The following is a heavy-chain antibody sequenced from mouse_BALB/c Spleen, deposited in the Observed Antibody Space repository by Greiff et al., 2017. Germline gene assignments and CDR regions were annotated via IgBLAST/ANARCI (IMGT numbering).Heavy chain of an antibody. CDR2: INPYNDGT. D-gene: IGHD2-14*01. V-gene: IGHV1-14*01. CDR3: ASVYRYDPFDY. Sequence: VQLQQSGPELVKPGASVKMSCKASGYTFTSYVMHWVKQKPGQGLEWIGYINPYNDGTKYNEKFKGKATLTSDKSSSTAYMELSSLTSEDSAVYYCASVYRYDPFDYWGQGTTLTVSS. J-gene: IGHJ2*01. CDR1: GYTFTSYV.